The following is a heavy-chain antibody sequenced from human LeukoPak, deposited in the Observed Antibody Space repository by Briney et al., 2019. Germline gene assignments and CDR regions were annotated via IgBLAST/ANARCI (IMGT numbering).Heavy chain of an antibody. CDR2: ISSSSSYI. CDR3: ARDKYCSGGSCDLHAFDI. D-gene: IGHD2-15*01. Sequence: GGSLRLSCAASGFTFSSYSMNWVRQAPGKGLEWVSSISSSSSYIYYADSVKGRFTISRDNAKNSLYLQMNSLRAEDTAVYYCARDKYCSGGSCDLHAFDIWGQGTMVTVSS. J-gene: IGHJ3*02. V-gene: IGHV3-21*01. CDR1: GFTFSSYS.